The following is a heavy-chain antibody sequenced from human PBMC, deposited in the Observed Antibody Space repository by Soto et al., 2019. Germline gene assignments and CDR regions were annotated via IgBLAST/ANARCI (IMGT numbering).Heavy chain of an antibody. CDR2: MNPKSGGA. CDR3: TRETIENSDGLYDAFDI. CDR1: GYTFTDYY. J-gene: IGHJ3*02. V-gene: IGHV1-2*02. D-gene: IGHD5-18*01. Sequence: ASVTVSCQTSGYTFTDYYTHWVRQAPGQGLEWMGWMNPKSGGAYFAQKFQGRVTPTRDTSIGTAYIEVNSLTSDDTAVYFCTRETIENSDGLYDAFDIWGQGTTVTVSS.